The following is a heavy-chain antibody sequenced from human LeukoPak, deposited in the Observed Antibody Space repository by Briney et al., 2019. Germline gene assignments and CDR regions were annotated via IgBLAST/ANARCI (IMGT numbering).Heavy chain of an antibody. V-gene: IGHV4-34*01. CDR3: ARIPITSSTSPHHGMDV. J-gene: IGHJ6*02. CDR1: GGSLSSYY. Sequence: SETLSLTCTVSGGSLSSYYWSWIRQPPGKGLEWIGEINHSGSTNYNPSLKSRVTISVDTSKNQFSLKLSSVTAADTAVYYCARIPITSSTSPHHGMDVWGQGTTVTVSS. D-gene: IGHD2-2*01. CDR2: INHSGST.